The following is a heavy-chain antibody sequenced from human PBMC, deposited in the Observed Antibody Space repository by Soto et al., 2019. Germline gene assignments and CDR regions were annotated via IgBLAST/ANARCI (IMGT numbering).Heavy chain of an antibody. CDR3: ARGRGKFDA. CDR2: INHSGNT. J-gene: IGHJ5*01. CDR1: GASLSDNY. D-gene: IGHD6-13*01. V-gene: IGHV4-34*01. Sequence: SETLSLTCAVYGASLSDNYCNWLRQPPGKGLEWIGEINHSGNTNYNPSPRSRVTISIDTSKNQLSLNLRSVSAADTAVYYCARGRGKFDAWAHATPVTVS.